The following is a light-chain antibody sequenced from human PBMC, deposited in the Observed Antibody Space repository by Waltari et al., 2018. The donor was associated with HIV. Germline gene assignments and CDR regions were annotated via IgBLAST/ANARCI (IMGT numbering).Light chain of an antibody. CDR2: AAS. J-gene: IGKJ5*01. CDR3: QQTYSVSIT. CDR1: QGISSY. V-gene: IGKV1-9*01. Sequence: DIQLTQSPSFLSASVGDRVTITCRASQGISSYLAWYQQKPGKAPKLLIYAASTLQSGVPSRFSGSGSGTDFTLTINNLQPEDFASYFCQQTYSVSITFGPGTRLEI.